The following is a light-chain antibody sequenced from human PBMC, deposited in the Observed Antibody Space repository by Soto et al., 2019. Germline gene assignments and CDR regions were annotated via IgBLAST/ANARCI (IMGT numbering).Light chain of an antibody. V-gene: IGKV1D-12*01. Sequence: DIQMTQSPSSVSAAVGDRVTITCRASQVISNWLAWYQQKPGKAPELLIYAASSLQSGVPSRFSGSGSGTDFTLTISSLQPEDFATYYCQQANSFPLTFGGGTKVEIK. CDR2: AAS. CDR3: QQANSFPLT. CDR1: QVISNW. J-gene: IGKJ4*01.